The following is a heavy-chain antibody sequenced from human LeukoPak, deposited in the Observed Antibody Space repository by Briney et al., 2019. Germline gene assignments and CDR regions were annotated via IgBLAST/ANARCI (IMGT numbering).Heavy chain of an antibody. Sequence: ASXXVSCKASGGTFSSNAISWVRQAPGQGLEWMGRIIPIFGTANYAQKFQGRVTITTDESTSTAYMELSSLRSEDTAVYYCASSTPRDYYGSGVSDWGQGTLVTVSS. CDR3: ASSTPRDYYGSGVSD. CDR2: IIPIFGTA. J-gene: IGHJ4*02. D-gene: IGHD3-10*01. CDR1: GGTFSSNA. V-gene: IGHV1-69*05.